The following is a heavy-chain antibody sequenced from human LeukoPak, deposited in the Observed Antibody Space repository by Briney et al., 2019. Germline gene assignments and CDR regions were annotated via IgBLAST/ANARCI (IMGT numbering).Heavy chain of an antibody. D-gene: IGHD3-22*01. Sequence: NPGGSLRLSCAASGLTFSDYYMTWIRQAPGKGLEWVSSISGIGTTIYSADSVRGRFTVSRDNARNSLFLHMNSLRAEDTAVYYCAVQITMIVVVPYFDYWGQRTLVTVSS. CDR3: AVQITMIVVVPYFDY. V-gene: IGHV3-11*04. CDR1: GLTFSDYY. CDR2: ISGIGTTI. J-gene: IGHJ4*02.